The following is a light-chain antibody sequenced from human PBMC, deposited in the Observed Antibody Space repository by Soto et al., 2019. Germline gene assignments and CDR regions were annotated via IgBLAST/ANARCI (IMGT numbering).Light chain of an antibody. Sequence: VLTQSPGTLSLSPGEGATLSCRASQRVASDLAWYLQKPGQPPRLLIYDASIRATGIPDRISGSGSERDFTLTISRLEPEDAAVYYCQQYLNPPRTFGQGTKLEIK. CDR3: QQYLNPPRT. J-gene: IGKJ1*01. CDR2: DAS. V-gene: IGKV3-20*01. CDR1: QRVASD.